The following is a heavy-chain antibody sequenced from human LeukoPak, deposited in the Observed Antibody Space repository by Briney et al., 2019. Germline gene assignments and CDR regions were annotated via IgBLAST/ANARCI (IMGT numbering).Heavy chain of an antibody. Sequence: GGYLRLSCAASGFAFSSYAMTWVRQAPGKGLEWVSVISGRGDGTHYADSVKGRFSISRDNSKNTMYLQMNSLRAEDTALYYCVKGCSSTGCYTSEWWGQGTLVTVSS. CDR3: VKGCSSTGCYTSEW. V-gene: IGHV3-23*01. D-gene: IGHD2-2*02. CDR1: GFAFSSYA. J-gene: IGHJ4*02. CDR2: ISGRGDGT.